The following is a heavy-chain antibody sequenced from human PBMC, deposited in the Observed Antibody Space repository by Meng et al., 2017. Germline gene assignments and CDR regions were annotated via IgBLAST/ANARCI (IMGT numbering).Heavy chain of an antibody. D-gene: IGHD5-12*01. CDR3: ARFETVGVATGDF. CDR1: GFTFSTYS. Sequence: EVQLVESGGGLVTPGGSLRLSCAASGFTFSTYSMNWVRQAPGKGLEWVSSISRDSRYIFYADSVKGRFTISRDNAKNSLYLLIIGLTPEDTAVFYCARFETVGVATGDFWGQGTLVTVSS. V-gene: IGHV3-21*01. J-gene: IGHJ4*02. CDR2: ISRDSRYI.